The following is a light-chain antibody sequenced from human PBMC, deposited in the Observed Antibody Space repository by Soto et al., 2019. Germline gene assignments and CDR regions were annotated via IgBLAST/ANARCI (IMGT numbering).Light chain of an antibody. V-gene: IGLV2-23*01. CDR3: CSYAGRSTWDVV. CDR2: EGF. J-gene: IGLJ2*01. CDR1: SSDVGGSGL. Sequence: QSALTQPASVSGSPGQSITIPCTGTSSDVGGSGLVSWYQFHPGKAPKLLIFEGFKRPSGVSNRFSGSKSGRTASLTISGLQAEDEADYYCCSYAGRSTWDVVFGGGTKLTVL.